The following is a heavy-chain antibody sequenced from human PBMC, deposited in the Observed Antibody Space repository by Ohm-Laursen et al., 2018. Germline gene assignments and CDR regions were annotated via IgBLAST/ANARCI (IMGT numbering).Heavy chain of an antibody. CDR3: ARVRLRLGESHPWFDP. D-gene: IGHD3-16*01. Sequence: SETLSLTCTVSSVSISSYYWTWIRQPPGKGLEWIGYIYYSGSTNYNPSLKSRVTISVDTSKNQFSLKLSSVTAADTAVYYCARVRLRLGESHPWFDPWGQGTLVTVSS. CDR1: SVSISSYY. V-gene: IGHV4-59*01. J-gene: IGHJ5*02. CDR2: IYYSGST.